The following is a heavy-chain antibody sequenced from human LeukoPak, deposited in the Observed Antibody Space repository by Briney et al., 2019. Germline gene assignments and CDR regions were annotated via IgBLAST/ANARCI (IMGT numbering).Heavy chain of an antibody. CDR1: GYTFTSYY. CDR3: ARDAAPYYYGSGSYYKYSYYYMDV. V-gene: IGHV1-46*01. CDR2: INPSGGST. D-gene: IGHD3-10*01. J-gene: IGHJ6*03. Sequence: GASVKVSCKASGYTFTSYYMHWVRQAPGQGLEWMGIINPSGGSTGYAQKFQGRVTMTRDTSTSIVYMELSSLRSEDTAVYYCARDAAPYYYGSGSYYKYSYYYMDVWGKGTTVTISS.